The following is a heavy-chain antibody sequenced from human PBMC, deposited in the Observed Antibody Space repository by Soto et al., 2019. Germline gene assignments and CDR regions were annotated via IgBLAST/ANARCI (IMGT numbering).Heavy chain of an antibody. CDR1: GGSNNIYY. J-gene: IGHJ4*02. V-gene: IGHV4-59*08. D-gene: IGHD6-13*01. CDR3: AGLRQQLDKNFAS. Sequence: PSETLSLTCTVSGGSNNIYYWSWIRQSPGKGLEWIGHVSHSGYTNSNPSLRSRVTISVDTSKNQFSLRLISVTVADTAVYYCAGLRQQLDKNFASWGQGILVTVSS. CDR2: VSHSGYT.